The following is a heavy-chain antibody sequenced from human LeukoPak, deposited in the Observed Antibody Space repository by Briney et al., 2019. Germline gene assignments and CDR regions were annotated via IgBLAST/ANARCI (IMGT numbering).Heavy chain of an antibody. J-gene: IGHJ6*03. CDR1: GGSISSGGYY. D-gene: IGHD2-2*02. V-gene: IGHV4-30-2*03. CDR2: IYYSGST. Sequence: SQTLSLTCTVSGGSISSGGYYWSWIRQPPGKGLEWIGSIYYSGSTYYNPSLKSRVTISVDTSKNQFSLKLSSVTAADTAVYYCARLYVYYYYMDVWGKGTTVTVSS. CDR3: ARLYVYYYYMDV.